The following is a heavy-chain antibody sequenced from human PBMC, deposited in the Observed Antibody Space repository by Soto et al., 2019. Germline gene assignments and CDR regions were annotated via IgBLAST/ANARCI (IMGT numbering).Heavy chain of an antibody. CDR3: ARRFYDTSGYYPFDP. V-gene: IGHV3-74*01. CDR1: GFTFSRYW. D-gene: IGHD3-22*01. Sequence: EVQLVESGGGLVQPGGSLRLSCAASGFTFSRYWMHWVRQAPGKGLVWVSRIESDGSSTSYADSMKGRFTISRDNAKNTLYLQMNSLRDEDTAVYYCARRFYDTSGYYPFDPWGQGTLVTVSS. J-gene: IGHJ5*02. CDR2: IESDGSST.